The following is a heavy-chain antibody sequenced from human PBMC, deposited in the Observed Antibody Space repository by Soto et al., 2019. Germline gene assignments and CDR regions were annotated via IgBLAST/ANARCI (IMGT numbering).Heavy chain of an antibody. Sequence: PGGSVRLSCAASGFTFSRYSMNWVRQAPGKGLEWVSSIDSYSNFIYYADSVKGRFIISRDNARNSLFLQMSSLRAEDTAGYYCARGHHTMDVWGQGATVTVSS. CDR1: GFTFSRYS. CDR3: ARGHHTMDV. V-gene: IGHV3-21*01. J-gene: IGHJ6*02. CDR2: IDSYSNFI.